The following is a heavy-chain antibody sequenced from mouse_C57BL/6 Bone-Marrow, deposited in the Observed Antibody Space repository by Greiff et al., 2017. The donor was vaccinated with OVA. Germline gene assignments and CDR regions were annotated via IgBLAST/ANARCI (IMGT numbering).Heavy chain of an antibody. D-gene: IGHD2-4*01. Sequence: ESGPGLVKPSQSLSLTCSVTGYSITSGYYWNWIRQFPGNKLEWMGYISYDGSNNYNPSLTNRISITRDTSKNQFFLKLNSVTTEDTATYYCARRRLRRFYAMDYWGQGTSVTVSS. V-gene: IGHV3-6*01. CDR3: ARRRLRRFYAMDY. J-gene: IGHJ4*01. CDR2: ISYDGSN. CDR1: GYSITSGYY.